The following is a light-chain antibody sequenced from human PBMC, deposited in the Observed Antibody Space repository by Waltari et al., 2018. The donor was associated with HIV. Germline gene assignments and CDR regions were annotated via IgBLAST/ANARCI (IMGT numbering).Light chain of an antibody. J-gene: IGLJ2*01. Sequence: QLVLTQSPSASASLGASVKLTCTLSSGHSSYAIAWPQQQPEKGPRYLMNLKSDGSNSKGDGIPDRFSGSSSGAERYLTISSLQSEDKADYYCQTWGTVVFGGGTKLTVL. CDR2: LKSDGSN. V-gene: IGLV4-69*01. CDR1: SGHSSYA. CDR3: QTWGTVV.